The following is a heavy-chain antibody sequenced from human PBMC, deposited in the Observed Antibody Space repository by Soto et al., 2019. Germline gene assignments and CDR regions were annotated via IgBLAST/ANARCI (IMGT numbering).Heavy chain of an antibody. CDR3: ARGTGRRAYSSWSEWFDP. Sequence: GASVKVSCKASGYTFTSYAMHWVRQAPGQRLEWMGWINAGNGNTKYSQKFQGRVTITRDTSASTAYMELSSLRSEDTAVYYCARGTGRRAYSSWSEWFDPWGQGTLVTAPQ. D-gene: IGHD6-6*01. J-gene: IGHJ5*02. V-gene: IGHV1-3*01. CDR2: INAGNGNT. CDR1: GYTFTSYA.